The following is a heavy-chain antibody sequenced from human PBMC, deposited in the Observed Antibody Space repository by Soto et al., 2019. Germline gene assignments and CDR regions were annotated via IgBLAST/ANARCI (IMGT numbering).Heavy chain of an antibody. CDR1: GFTFSDYW. D-gene: IGHD6-19*01. Sequence: GGSLRLSCAASGFTFSDYWMHWVRQAPGKGLVWVSRIHTDGSSTMYADSVKGRFTISRDNAKNTLYLQMNSLRAEDTAVYYCARERSSGYFDYWGQGTLVTVSS. J-gene: IGHJ4*02. CDR3: ARERSSGYFDY. V-gene: IGHV3-74*03. CDR2: IHTDGSST.